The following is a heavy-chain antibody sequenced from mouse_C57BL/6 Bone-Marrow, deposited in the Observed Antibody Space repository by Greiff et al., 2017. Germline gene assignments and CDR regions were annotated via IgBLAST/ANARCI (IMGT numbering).Heavy chain of an antibody. CDR1: GFSLTSYG. CDR3: ARGLYYRAMDY. J-gene: IGHJ4*01. CDR2: IWGVGGT. Sequence: VNVVESGPGLVAPSQSLSITCTVSGFSLTSYGVDWVRQSPGKGLEWLGVIWGVGGTNYNSALKSRLSICKDNSKSQVFLKMNRLQTDDTAMYSCARGLYYRAMDYWGQGTSVTVSS. V-gene: IGHV2-6*01. D-gene: IGHD2-14*01.